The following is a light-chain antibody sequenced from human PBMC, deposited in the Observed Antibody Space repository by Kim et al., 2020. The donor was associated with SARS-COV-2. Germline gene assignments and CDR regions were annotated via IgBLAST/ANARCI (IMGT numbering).Light chain of an antibody. CDR3: GTWDNSLSVV. CDR1: NSNIGNNY. V-gene: IGLV1-51*01. J-gene: IGLJ3*02. CDR2: DNN. Sequence: PGQSVTISCSGTNSNIGNNYVSWYQQLPGIAPKLLIYDNNKRPSGIPDRFSGSKSGTSATLDITGLQTGDEADYYCGTWDNSLSVVFGGGTRLTVL.